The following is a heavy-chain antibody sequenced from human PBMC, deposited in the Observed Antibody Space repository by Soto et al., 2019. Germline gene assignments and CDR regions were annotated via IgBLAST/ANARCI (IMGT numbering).Heavy chain of an antibody. V-gene: IGHV1-8*01. CDR1: GYTFTSYD. CDR2: MNPNSGNT. D-gene: IGHD3-10*01. J-gene: IGHJ3*02. CDR3: ARDMRRELWFGERAFDI. Sequence: QVQLVQSGAEVKKPGASVKVSCKASGYTFTSYDINWVRQATGQGLEWMGWMNPNSGNTGYAQKFQGRVTMTRNTSISTAYMERSSLRSEDTAVYYCARDMRRELWFGERAFDIWGQGTMVTVSS.